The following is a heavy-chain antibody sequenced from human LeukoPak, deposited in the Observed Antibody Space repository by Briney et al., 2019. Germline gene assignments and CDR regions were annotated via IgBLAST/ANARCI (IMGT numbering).Heavy chain of an antibody. Sequence: GGSLRLSCAASGFTASNYWMHWVRQAPGEGLVWVSRVNSDRRSVAYADSVQGRFTISTDNTKNTVYLQMDSLRAEDTAVYYCTRERNNGWDSWGQGTLVSVSS. CDR2: VNSDRRSV. D-gene: IGHD6-19*01. CDR3: TRERNNGWDS. CDR1: GFTASNYW. J-gene: IGHJ4*02. V-gene: IGHV3-74*01.